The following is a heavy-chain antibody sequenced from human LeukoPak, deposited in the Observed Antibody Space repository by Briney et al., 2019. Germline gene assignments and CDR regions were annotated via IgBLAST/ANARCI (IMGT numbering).Heavy chain of an antibody. CDR3: ARVRGIIQLGQIRFDY. CDR1: GYTFTSYG. CDR2: ISAYNGNT. Sequence: ASVKVSCKASGYTFTSYGISWVRQAHGQGLEWMGWISAYNGNTNYAQKLQGRVTMTTDTSTSTAYMELRSLRSDDTAVYYCARVRGIIQLGQIRFDYWGQGTLVTVSS. V-gene: IGHV1-18*01. J-gene: IGHJ4*02. D-gene: IGHD5-18*01.